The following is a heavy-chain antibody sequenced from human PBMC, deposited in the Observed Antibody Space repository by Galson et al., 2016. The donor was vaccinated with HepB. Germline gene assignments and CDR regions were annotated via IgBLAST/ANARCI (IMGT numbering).Heavy chain of an antibody. CDR3: ARTFWSGYRAFDY. CDR1: GFTLSSYW. CDR2: INGDGSDT. D-gene: IGHD3-3*01. V-gene: IGHV3-74*01. J-gene: IGHJ4*02. Sequence: SLRLSCAASGFTLSSYWMHWVRQAPGKGLVWVSRINGDGSDTWYVDSVKGRFTISRDNAKNTLYLEMNSLRVEDTAVYYCARTFWSGYRAFDYWGQGTLGTVSS.